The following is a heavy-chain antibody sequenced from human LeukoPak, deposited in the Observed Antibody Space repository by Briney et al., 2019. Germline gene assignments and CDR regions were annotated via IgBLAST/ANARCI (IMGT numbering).Heavy chain of an antibody. V-gene: IGHV1-2*02. CDR2: INPNSGDT. Sequence: ASVKVSCKASGYTFTGYYMHWVRQAPGQGLEWMGWINPNSGDTNYAQKFQGRVTMTRDTSISTAYMELSRLRSDDTAVYYCARTIFWSGYPYFDYWGQGTLVTVSS. J-gene: IGHJ4*02. CDR1: GYTFTGYY. D-gene: IGHD3-3*01. CDR3: ARTIFWSGYPYFDY.